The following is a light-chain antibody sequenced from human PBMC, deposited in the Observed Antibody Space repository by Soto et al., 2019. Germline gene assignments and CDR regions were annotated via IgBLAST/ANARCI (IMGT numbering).Light chain of an antibody. J-gene: IGKJ1*01. CDR1: QGIGSY. V-gene: IGKV1-39*01. Sequence: DIQMTQSPTSLSASVGDRVTISCRASQGIGSYLAWYQQKPGKAPRLLISGASSVQSGVQPRFSGSGSATHFILTISSLRLEDIATYYCQQTASAPPWTFGQGTKVEIK. CDR2: GAS. CDR3: QQTASAPPWT.